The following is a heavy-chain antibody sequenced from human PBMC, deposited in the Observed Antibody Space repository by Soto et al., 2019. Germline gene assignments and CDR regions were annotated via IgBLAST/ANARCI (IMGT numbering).Heavy chain of an antibody. V-gene: IGHV3-33*01. CDR3: ARDHGQYGMDV. CDR2: IWYDGSNK. CDR1: GFTFSSYG. Sequence: GGSLRLSCAASGFTFSSYGMHWVRQAPGKGLEWVAVIWYDGSNKYYADSVKGRFTISRDNSKNTLYLQMNSLRAEDTAVYYCARDHGQYGMDVWGQGTTVTVSS. J-gene: IGHJ6*02.